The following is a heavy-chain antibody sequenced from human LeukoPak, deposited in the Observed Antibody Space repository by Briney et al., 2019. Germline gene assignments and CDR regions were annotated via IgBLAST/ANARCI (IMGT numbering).Heavy chain of an antibody. Sequence: ASVKVSCKASGYTFTSYGISWVRQAPGQGREWMGWMNPNSGNTGYAQKFQGRVTMTRNTSISTAYMELSSLRSEDTAVYYCARRSQAGGTGIGYWGQGTLVTVSS. D-gene: IGHD6-19*01. CDR3: ARRSQAGGTGIGY. CDR2: MNPNSGNT. CDR1: GYTFTSYG. J-gene: IGHJ4*02. V-gene: IGHV1-8*02.